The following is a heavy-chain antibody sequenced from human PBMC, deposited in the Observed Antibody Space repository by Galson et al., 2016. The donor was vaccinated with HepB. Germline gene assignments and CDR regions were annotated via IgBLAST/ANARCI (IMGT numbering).Heavy chain of an antibody. CDR1: GFMFNNYG. CDR2: LSYNGVSH. D-gene: IGHD5-12*01. J-gene: IGHJ5*02. V-gene: IGHV3-30*18. CDR3: TKQVAEGGLGDT. Sequence: SLRLSCAASGFMFNNYGMHWVRQAPGKELEWVAGLSYNGVSHHYSDSVMGRFTVSRDNSKSTLYLQMDSLRPEDTAVYYCTKQVAEGGLGDTWGQGTLVTVSS.